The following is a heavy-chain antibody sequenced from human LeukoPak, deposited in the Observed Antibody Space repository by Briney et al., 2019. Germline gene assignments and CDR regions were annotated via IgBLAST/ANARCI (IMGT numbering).Heavy chain of an antibody. V-gene: IGHV3-30*04. J-gene: IGHJ4*02. D-gene: IGHD3-10*01. CDR3: ARQGSGSSPNDY. CDR1: GFTFSSYA. CDR2: ISYDGSNK. Sequence: GRSLRLSCAASGFTFSSYAMHWVRQAPGKGLEWVAVISYDGSNKYYADSVKGRFTISRDNSKNTLYLQMNSLRSDDTAVYYCARQGSGSSPNDYWGQGTLVTVSS.